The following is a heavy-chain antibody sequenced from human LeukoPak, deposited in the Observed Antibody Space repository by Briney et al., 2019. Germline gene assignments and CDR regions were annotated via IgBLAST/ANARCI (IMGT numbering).Heavy chain of an antibody. CDR3: ARALSSGSYGWSDP. J-gene: IGHJ5*02. CDR1: GFTFSSYG. D-gene: IGHD1-26*01. CDR2: IWYDGSNK. V-gene: IGHV3-33*01. Sequence: GGSLRLSCAASGFTFSSYGMHWVRQAPGKGLEWVAVIWYDGSNKYYADSVKGRFTISRDNSKNTLYLQMNSLRAEDTAVYYCARALSSGSYGWSDPWGQGTLVTVSS.